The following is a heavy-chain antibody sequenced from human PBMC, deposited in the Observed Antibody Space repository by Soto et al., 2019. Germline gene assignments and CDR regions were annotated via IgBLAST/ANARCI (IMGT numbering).Heavy chain of an antibody. CDR3: ARDRAITMIVPPNNDAIDI. CDR1: GFTFSSYG. J-gene: IGHJ3*02. CDR2: IWYDGSNK. V-gene: IGHV3-33*01. Sequence: GGSLRLSCAASGFTFSSYGMHWVRQAPGKGLEWVAVIWYDGSNKKYADSANGQFTISRDNSKYTLYMQMNSLRAEATAVYYYARDRAITMIVPPNNDAIDIWGQGTMVTVSS. D-gene: IGHD3-22*01.